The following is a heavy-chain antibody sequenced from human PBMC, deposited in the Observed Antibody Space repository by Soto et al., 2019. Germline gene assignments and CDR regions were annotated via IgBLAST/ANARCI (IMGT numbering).Heavy chain of an antibody. D-gene: IGHD3-10*01. V-gene: IGHV1-46*01. Sequence: ASVKVSCKASGYTFSGYYMHWVRQAPGQGLEWMGVINPSGDSTTYAQKFQGRVTMTKDTSTSTLYMELSSLRSEDTAVYFCARDWEFGFWGQGTLVTV. CDR3: ARDWEFGF. CDR1: GYTFSGYY. CDR2: INPSGDST. J-gene: IGHJ4*02.